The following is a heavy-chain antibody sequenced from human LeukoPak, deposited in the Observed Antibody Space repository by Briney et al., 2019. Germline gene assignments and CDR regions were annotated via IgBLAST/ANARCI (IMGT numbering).Heavy chain of an antibody. CDR3: ARGEYGDYVKLYFDY. V-gene: IGHV1-18*01. CDR1: VYTFTIYG. CDR2: ISAYNGNT. J-gene: IGHJ4*02. Sequence: ASVTVSFKPSVYTFTIYGISWVRQAPGQGLEWMGWISAYNGNTNYAQKLQGRITMTTDTYTSTDYMELRSLRSDDTAVYYCARGEYGDYVKLYFDYGGQGTLVSVSS. D-gene: IGHD4-17*01.